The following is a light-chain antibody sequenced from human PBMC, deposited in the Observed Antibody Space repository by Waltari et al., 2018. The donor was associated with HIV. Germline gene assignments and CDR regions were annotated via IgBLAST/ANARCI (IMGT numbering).Light chain of an antibody. CDR2: RDD. J-gene: IGLJ3*02. CDR1: SNNVGNEG. Sequence: QAGLIQTPSVSRALGQTATLTCTGNSNNVGNEGAVWLQQHQGHRPKLLFNRDDTRPSGISERISASRSGNTASLTITGLQSGDEADYYCSAWDSSLDSWVFGGGTKLTVL. V-gene: IGLV10-54*01. CDR3: SAWDSSLDSWV.